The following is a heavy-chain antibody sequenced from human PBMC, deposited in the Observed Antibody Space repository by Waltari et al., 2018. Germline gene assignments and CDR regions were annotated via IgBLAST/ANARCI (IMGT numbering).Heavy chain of an antibody. Sequence: QVQLQESGPGLVKPSETLSLTCTVSGGSISSYYWSWIRQPPGKGLEWIGYIYYSGSTNYNPSLKSRVTISVDTSKNQFSLKLSSVTAADTAVYYCARGFPGWFDPWGQGTLVTVSS. J-gene: IGHJ5*02. CDR2: IYYSGST. CDR1: GGSISSYY. V-gene: IGHV4-59*01. CDR3: ARGFPGWFDP.